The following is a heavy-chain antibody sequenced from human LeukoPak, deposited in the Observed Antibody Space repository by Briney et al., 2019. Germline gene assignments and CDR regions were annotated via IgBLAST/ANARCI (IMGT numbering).Heavy chain of an antibody. Sequence: GGSLRLSCAVSGFTFSNYGMTWVRQAPGKGLEWVSGISGSGSNTYYADSVKGRFTISRDKSKNTLYLQMNSLRADDTAVYYCAKELAMIVVVTLGYWGQGTLVTVSS. CDR3: AKELAMIVVVTLGY. CDR1: GFTFSNYG. J-gene: IGHJ4*02. V-gene: IGHV3-23*01. D-gene: IGHD3-22*01. CDR2: ISGSGSNT.